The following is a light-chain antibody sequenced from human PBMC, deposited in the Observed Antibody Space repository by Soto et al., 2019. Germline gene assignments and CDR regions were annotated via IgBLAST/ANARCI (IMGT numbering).Light chain of an antibody. CDR2: KSS. CDR1: QSIVKW. Sequence: DIQMTQSPSTLSASVGDRVTITCRASQSIVKWLAWYQQKPGKAPKLLISKSSSLDSGVPSRFSGSGSGTEFTLTISRLQADDFATYFCQQYYSLYTFGQGTKLAIK. J-gene: IGKJ2*01. V-gene: IGKV1-5*03. CDR3: QQYYSLYT.